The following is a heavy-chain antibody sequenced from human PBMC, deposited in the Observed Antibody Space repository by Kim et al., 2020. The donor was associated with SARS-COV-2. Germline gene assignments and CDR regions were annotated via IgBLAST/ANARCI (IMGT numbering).Heavy chain of an antibody. Sequence: YDPSLKSRVTISVDTSKNQFSLKLSSVTAADTAVYYCARGRDGYRDYFDYWGQGTLVTVSS. CDR3: ARGRDGYRDYFDY. V-gene: IGHV4-31*02. J-gene: IGHJ4*02. D-gene: IGHD5-12*01.